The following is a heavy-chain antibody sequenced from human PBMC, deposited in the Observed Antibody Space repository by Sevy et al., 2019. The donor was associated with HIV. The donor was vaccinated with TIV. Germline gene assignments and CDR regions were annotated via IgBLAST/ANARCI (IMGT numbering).Heavy chain of an antibody. V-gene: IGHV3-23*01. D-gene: IGHD2-2*02. CDR3: AKGTLVVPTVIYYYYGMSV. J-gene: IGHJ6*02. Sequence: GGSLRLSCAASGFTFSSYAMSWVRQAPGKGLEWVSAISHSGDGTYYADSVKGRFTISRDNSKNTQYMEMNSLRAEDTAVEYCAKGTLVVPTVIYYYYGMSVWGQGTTVTVSS. CDR1: GFTFSSYA. CDR2: ISHSGDGT.